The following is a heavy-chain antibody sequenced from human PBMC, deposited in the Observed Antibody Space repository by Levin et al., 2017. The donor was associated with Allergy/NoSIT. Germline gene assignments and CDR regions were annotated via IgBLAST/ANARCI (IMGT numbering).Heavy chain of an antibody. J-gene: IGHJ4*02. CDR3: AREGPPNYDYNWGSYRDECFDY. CDR1: GFTFGDYA. Sequence: GESLKISCTGSGFTFGDYAMSWVRQAPGKGLEWVGFIRNKAHGGTTEYAASVKGRLTISRDDSKSIAYLQMNSLKTEDTAVYFCAREGPPNYDYNWGSYRDECFDYWGQGTLVTVSS. CDR2: IRNKAHGGTT. D-gene: IGHD3-16*02. V-gene: IGHV3-49*04.